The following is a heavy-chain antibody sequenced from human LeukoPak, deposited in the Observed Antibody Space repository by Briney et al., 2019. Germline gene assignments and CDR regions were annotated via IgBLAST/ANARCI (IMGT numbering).Heavy chain of an antibody. CDR2: INPVGSDK. CDR3: TRDDGGSCHP. V-gene: IGHV3-7*01. Sequence: GGSLRLSCAASGFTFYTFWMTWVRQGPGKGLEWVANINPVGSDKYYVDSLKGRFTISRDNAKNSMYLQMDSLRAEDTAVYYCTRDDGGSCHPWGQGTLVTVSS. D-gene: IGHD2-15*01. J-gene: IGHJ5*02. CDR1: GFTFYTFW.